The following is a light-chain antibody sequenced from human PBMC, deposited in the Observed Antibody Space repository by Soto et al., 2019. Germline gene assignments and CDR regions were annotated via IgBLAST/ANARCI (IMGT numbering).Light chain of an antibody. Sequence: DIQMTQSPATLSSYIGDRVTITCRASQSISSWLAWYQQKPGKAPKLLIYKASTLKSGVPSRFSGSGSGTEFTLTISSLQPDDFATYYCQHYNSYSEAFGQVTKVDIK. CDR1: QSISSW. CDR2: KAS. J-gene: IGKJ1*01. V-gene: IGKV1-5*03. CDR3: QHYNSYSEA.